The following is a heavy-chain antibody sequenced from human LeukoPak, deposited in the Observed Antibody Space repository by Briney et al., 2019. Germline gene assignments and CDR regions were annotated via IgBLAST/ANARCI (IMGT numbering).Heavy chain of an antibody. V-gene: IGHV4-59*01. Sequence: PSETLSFTCTVSGGSISSYYWSWIRQPPGKGLEWIGYVYYTGSTTYNPSPNSRVTISVDTSKNQFSLKLSSVTAADAAVYYCARAGVVATIFDYWGQGSLVTVSS. D-gene: IGHD5-12*01. J-gene: IGHJ4*02. CDR3: ARAGVVATIFDY. CDR2: VYYTGST. CDR1: GGSISSYY.